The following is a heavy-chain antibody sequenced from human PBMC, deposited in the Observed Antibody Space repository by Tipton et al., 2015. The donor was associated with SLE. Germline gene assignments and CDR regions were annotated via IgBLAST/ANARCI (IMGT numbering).Heavy chain of an antibody. CDR1: GGSIGCSSYY. CDR2: THYSGST. CDR3: ARVSRGYSGYEWAGFFDY. Sequence: TLSLTCTVSGGSIGCSSYYWGWIRQPPGKGLEWIGTTHYSGSTFYNPSLKSRVTISVDMSKNQFSVKLTSVTAADTAVYHCARVSRGYSGYEWAGFFDYWGQGALVTVSS. V-gene: IGHV4-39*07. D-gene: IGHD5-12*01. J-gene: IGHJ4*02.